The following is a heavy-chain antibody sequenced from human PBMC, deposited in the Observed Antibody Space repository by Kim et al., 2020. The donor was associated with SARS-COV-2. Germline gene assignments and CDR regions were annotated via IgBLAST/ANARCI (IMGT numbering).Heavy chain of an antibody. D-gene: IGHD2-15*01. J-gene: IGHJ4*02. V-gene: IGHV3-43*01. CDR2: GST. CDR3: AKDIGVAGY. Sequence: GSTYYADSVKGRFTISRDNSKNSLYLQMNSLRTEDTALYYCAKDIGVAGYWVQGTLVTVSS.